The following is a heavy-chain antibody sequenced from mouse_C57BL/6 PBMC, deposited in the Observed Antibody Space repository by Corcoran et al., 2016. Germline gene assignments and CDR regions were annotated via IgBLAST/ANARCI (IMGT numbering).Heavy chain of an antibody. CDR2: INPNNGGT. CDR1: GYTFTDYN. V-gene: IGHV1-22*01. CDR3: AREHKDGRYAMDY. D-gene: IGHD2-3*01. J-gene: IGHJ4*01. Sequence: EVQLQQSGPELVKPGASVKMSCKASGYTFTDYNMHWVKQSHGKSLEWIGYINPNNGGTSYNQKFKGKATLTVNKSSSTAYMELRSLTSEDSAVYYCAREHKDGRYAMDYWGQGTSVTVSS.